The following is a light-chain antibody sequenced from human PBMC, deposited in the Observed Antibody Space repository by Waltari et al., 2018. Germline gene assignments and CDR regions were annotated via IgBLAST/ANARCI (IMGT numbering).Light chain of an antibody. CDR3: AAWDDSRSVV. J-gene: IGLJ2*01. CDR2: DSD. Sequence: QSLLTQSPSASGTPGQRVSISCSGSSSNIGNNHVYWYQHLPGTAPRLLIYDSDRRPSGVPERFSASKSGTSASLAISGLRSEDEADYYCAAWDDSRSVVFGGGTRLTVL. V-gene: IGLV1-47*01. CDR1: SSNIGNNH.